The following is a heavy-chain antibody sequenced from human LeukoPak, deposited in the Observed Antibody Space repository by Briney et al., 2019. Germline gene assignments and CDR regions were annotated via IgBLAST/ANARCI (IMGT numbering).Heavy chain of an antibody. CDR2: INHSGST. Sequence: PGGSLRLSCAASGFTFSSYSMNWVRQPPGKGLEWIGEINHSGSTNYNPSLKSRVTISVDTSKNQFSLKLSSVTAADTAVYYCARGPLRFLEWAPSHFDYWGPGTLVTVSS. CDR3: ARGPLRFLEWAPSHFDY. D-gene: IGHD3-3*01. J-gene: IGHJ4*02. CDR1: GFTFSSYS. V-gene: IGHV4-34*01.